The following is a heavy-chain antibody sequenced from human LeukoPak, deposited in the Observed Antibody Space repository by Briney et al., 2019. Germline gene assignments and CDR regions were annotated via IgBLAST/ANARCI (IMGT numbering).Heavy chain of an antibody. CDR3: ARDGTAAGLYFDL. J-gene: IGHJ4*01. CDR1: GFTFTDYW. D-gene: IGHD6-13*01. Sequence: PGGSLRLSCAASGFTFTDYWMNWVRQAPGKGLEWVASIRQDGGEKYYVDSVKGRFTISRDNTKNSLYLQMSALRAEDTAIYYCARDGTAAGLYFDLWGQGTLVTVSS. V-gene: IGHV3-7*01. CDR2: IRQDGGEK.